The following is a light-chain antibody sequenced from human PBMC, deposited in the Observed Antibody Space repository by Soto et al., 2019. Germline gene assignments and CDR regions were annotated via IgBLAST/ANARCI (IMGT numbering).Light chain of an antibody. V-gene: IGKV3-20*01. CDR2: GAS. Sequence: EIVLTQSPGTLSLSPGERATLSCRASQSVSSSYLAWYQQKPGQAPRLLIYGASSRATGIPDRFSGRGSGTDFTLTISRREPEDFAVYYCHQYDSSPLTFGGGTKGEIK. J-gene: IGKJ4*01. CDR1: QSVSSSY. CDR3: HQYDSSPLT.